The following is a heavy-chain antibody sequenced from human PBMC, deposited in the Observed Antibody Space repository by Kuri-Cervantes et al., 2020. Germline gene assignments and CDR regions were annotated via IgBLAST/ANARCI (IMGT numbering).Heavy chain of an antibody. V-gene: IGHV1-2*04. Sequence: ASVKVSCKASGYSFTGHYMHWVRQAPGHGLEWMGWVDPNRGGTNYAQKFQGWVTMTRDPSINTAYMELSRLRSDDTAVYYCARDSARDSSNPLDFWGQGTLVTVSS. D-gene: IGHD4-11*01. CDR3: ARDSARDSSNPLDF. J-gene: IGHJ4*02. CDR1: GYSFTGHY. CDR2: VDPNRGGT.